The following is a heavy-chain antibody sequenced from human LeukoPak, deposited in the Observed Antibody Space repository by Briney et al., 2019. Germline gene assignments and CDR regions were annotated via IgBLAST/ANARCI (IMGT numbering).Heavy chain of an antibody. CDR1: GFTFSSYG. CDR3: AKGGREVPAAMIPYYYYYYMDV. J-gene: IGHJ6*03. CDR2: ISGSGGST. D-gene: IGHD2-2*01. V-gene: IGHV3-23*01. Sequence: SGGSLRLSCAASGFTFSSYGMSWVRQAPGKGLEWVSAISGSGGSTYYADSVKGRFTISRDNSKNTLYLQMNSLRAEDTAVYYCAKGGREVPAAMIPYYYYYYMDVWGKGTTVTISS.